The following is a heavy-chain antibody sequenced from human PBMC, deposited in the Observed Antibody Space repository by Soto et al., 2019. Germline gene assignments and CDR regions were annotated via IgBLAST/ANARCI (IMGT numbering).Heavy chain of an antibody. CDR2: IISNDDK. Sequence: ESGPTLVNPTDTLTLTCSVSGFSLTDTRMGVSWIRQAPGKALEWLAHIISNDDKSYSTSLKSRLTISKDTSKSQVVLRMTNMDPVDTGRYYCARALFYSDSDGYYCEFDYWGPGTLVTVSS. V-gene: IGHV2-26*01. D-gene: IGHD3-22*01. CDR3: ARALFYSDSDGYYCEFDY. J-gene: IGHJ4*02. CDR1: GFSLTDTRMG.